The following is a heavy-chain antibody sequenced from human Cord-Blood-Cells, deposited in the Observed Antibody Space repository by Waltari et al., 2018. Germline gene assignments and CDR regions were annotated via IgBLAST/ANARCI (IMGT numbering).Heavy chain of an antibody. D-gene: IGHD3-9*01. Sequence: QVQLQESGPGLVKPSQTLSLTCTVSGGSISSGDYYLSWIRQPPGQGLEWIGYIYYSGSTYYNPSLKSRVTISVDTSKNQFSLKLSSVTAADTAVYYCARDTVVTYYDILTGYDAFDIWGQGTMVTVSS. CDR2: IYYSGST. CDR1: GGSISSGDYY. J-gene: IGHJ3*02. CDR3: ARDTVVTYYDILTGYDAFDI. V-gene: IGHV4-30-4*08.